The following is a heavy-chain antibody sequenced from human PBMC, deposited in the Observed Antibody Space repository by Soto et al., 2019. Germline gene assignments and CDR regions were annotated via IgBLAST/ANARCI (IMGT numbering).Heavy chain of an antibody. D-gene: IGHD6-13*01. J-gene: IGHJ6*02. V-gene: IGHV1-8*02. CDR1: GYTFTGYY. CDR2: MNPNSGNT. CDR3: ARTLGYSSSWYYYYYYGMDV. Sequence: ASVKVSCKASGYTFTGYYMHWVRQATGQGLEWMGWMNPNSGNTGYAQKFQGRVTMTRNTSISTAYMELSSLRSEDTAVYYCARTLGYSSSWYYYYYYGMDVWGQGTTVTVSS.